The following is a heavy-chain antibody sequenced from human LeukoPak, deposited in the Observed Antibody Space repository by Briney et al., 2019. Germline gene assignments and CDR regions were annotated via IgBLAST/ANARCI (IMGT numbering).Heavy chain of an antibody. CDR3: AKELYINADGDDAFDI. Sequence: PGGSLRLSCAASGFTVSSTYMSWVRQAPGKGLEWVSVIYSGGSTYYADSVKGRFTISRDNSKNTLYLQMNSLRAEDTAVYYCAKELYINADGDDAFDIWGQGTMVTVSS. CDR1: GFTVSSTY. V-gene: IGHV3-53*01. J-gene: IGHJ3*02. D-gene: IGHD3-10*01. CDR2: IYSGGST.